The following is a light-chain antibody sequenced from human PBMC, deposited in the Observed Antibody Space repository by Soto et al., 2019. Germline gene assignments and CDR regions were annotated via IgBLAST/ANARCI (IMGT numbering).Light chain of an antibody. CDR2: EVI. CDR1: SSDVGGYNY. V-gene: IGLV2-8*01. Sequence: QSALTQPPSASGSPGQSVTISCTGTSSDVGGYNYVSWYQHHPGKAPKLMIYEVIRRPSGVPDRFLGSKSGNTASLTVSGLQAEDEADYYCSSYAGSNNLVFGGGTKLTVL. J-gene: IGLJ2*01. CDR3: SSYAGSNNLV.